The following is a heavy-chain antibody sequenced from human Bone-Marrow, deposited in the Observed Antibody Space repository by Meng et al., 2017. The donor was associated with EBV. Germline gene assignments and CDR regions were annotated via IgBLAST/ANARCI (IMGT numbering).Heavy chain of an antibody. D-gene: IGHD3-10*01. CDR2: IHGYSANT. CDR1: GYTFSSFT. V-gene: IGHV1-18*01. J-gene: IGHJ4*02. CDR3: VRFSNYVLDH. Sequence: QIQLLQSGGEVQKPGASVRVSCKTSGYTFSSFTLNWVRQVPGQGFEWVGWIHGYSANTHYAQKFHGRVNMSTDTSTDTSYMELKNLRPDDTAIYYCVRFSNYVLDHWGQGTLVTASS.